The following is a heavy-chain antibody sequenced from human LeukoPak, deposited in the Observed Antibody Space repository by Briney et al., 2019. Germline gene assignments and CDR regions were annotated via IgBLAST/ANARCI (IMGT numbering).Heavy chain of an antibody. V-gene: IGHV4-59*08. CDR2: IYYSGST. J-gene: IGHJ6*02. CDR3: ARFPAGERYCSGGSCYHYYHGMDV. Sequence: SETLSLTCIVSGVSITSYYWSWIRQPPGKGLEWIGYIYYSGSTNYDPSLESRVTMSVDTSKNLFSLRLNSVTAADTAVYYCARFPAGERYCSGGSCYHYYHGMDVWGQGTTVTVSS. D-gene: IGHD2-15*01. CDR1: GVSITSYY.